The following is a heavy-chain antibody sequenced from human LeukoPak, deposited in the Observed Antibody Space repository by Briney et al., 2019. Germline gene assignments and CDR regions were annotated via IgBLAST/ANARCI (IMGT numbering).Heavy chain of an antibody. V-gene: IGHV1-18*01. J-gene: IGHJ5*02. CDR1: GYTFTSYG. CDR2: ISAYNGNT. D-gene: IGHD6-19*01. Sequence: ASVKVSCKASGYTFTSYGISWVRQAPGQGLEGMGWISAYNGNTNYAQKLQGRVTMTTDTSTSTAYMELRSLRSDDTAVYYCARVKGGIAVAGTRNWFDPWGQGTLVTVSS. CDR3: ARVKGGIAVAGTRNWFDP.